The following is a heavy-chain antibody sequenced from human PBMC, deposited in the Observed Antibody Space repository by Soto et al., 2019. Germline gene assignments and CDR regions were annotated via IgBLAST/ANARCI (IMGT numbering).Heavy chain of an antibody. J-gene: IGHJ6*02. CDR2: IYYSGST. CDR1: GGSISSGNYY. CDR3: ARDPLVREPAGGYYYYGMDV. V-gene: IGHV4-31*03. D-gene: IGHD3-10*01. Sequence: PSETLSLTCTVSGGSISSGNYYWSWIRQHPGKGLEWIGYIYYSGSTSYNPSLKSRVTISVDTSKNHFSLKLSSVTAADTAVYYCARDPLVREPAGGYYYYGMDVWGQGTTVTVSS.